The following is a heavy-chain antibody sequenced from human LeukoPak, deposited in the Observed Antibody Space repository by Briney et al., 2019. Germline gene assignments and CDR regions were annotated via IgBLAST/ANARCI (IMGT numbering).Heavy chain of an antibody. CDR2: MNPNSGNT. Sequence: ASVKVSCKASGYTFTCYDINWVRQATGQGLEWMGWMNPNSGNTGYAQKFQGRVTITRNTSISTAYMELSSLRSEDTAVYYCARARRASYYYDSSGYYSRGFDYWGQGTLVTVSS. D-gene: IGHD3-22*01. CDR3: ARARRASYYYDSSGYYSRGFDY. V-gene: IGHV1-8*03. CDR1: GYTFTCYD. J-gene: IGHJ4*02.